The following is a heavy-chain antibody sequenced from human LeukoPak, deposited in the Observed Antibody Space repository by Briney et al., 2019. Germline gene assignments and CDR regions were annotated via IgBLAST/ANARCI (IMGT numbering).Heavy chain of an antibody. V-gene: IGHV3-7*01. Sequence: GGSLRLSCEASGFSFSSYRMSWVRQSPGKGLEWVATIKQDESETYYADSVKGRFTISRDNAKNSLFLQMNSVRAEDTAVYYCARVFAYDFWSGYYIDYWGRGTLV. CDR3: ARVFAYDFWSGYYIDY. CDR1: GFSFSSYR. D-gene: IGHD3-3*01. CDR2: IKQDESET. J-gene: IGHJ4*02.